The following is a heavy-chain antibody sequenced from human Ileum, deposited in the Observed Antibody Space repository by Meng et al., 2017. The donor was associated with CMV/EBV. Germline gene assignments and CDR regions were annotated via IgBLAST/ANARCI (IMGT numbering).Heavy chain of an antibody. CDR1: GGSISSYY. D-gene: IGHD2/OR15-2a*01. J-gene: IGHJ6*02. Sequence: SETLSLTCPVSGGSISSYYWSWIRQPPGKGLEWIGYIYYSGSTNYNPSLKSRVTISVDTSKNQFSLKLRSLTAADTAVYYCARVGLSSYYYGMDVWGQGTTVTVSS. CDR3: ARVGLSSYYYGMDV. CDR2: IYYSGST. V-gene: IGHV4-59*01.